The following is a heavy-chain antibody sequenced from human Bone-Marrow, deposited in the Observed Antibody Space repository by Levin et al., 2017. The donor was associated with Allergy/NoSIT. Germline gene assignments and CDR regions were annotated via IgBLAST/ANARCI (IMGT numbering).Heavy chain of an antibody. CDR2: IWYDGSNK. Sequence: GESLKISCAASGFTFSSYGMHWVRQAPGKGLEWVAVIWYDGSNKYYADSVKGRFTISRDNSKNTLYLQMNSLRAEDTAVYYCARVSSLGWWLNKPDWYFDLWGRGTLVTVSS. D-gene: IGHD5-12*01. J-gene: IGHJ2*01. CDR3: ARVSSLGWWLNKPDWYFDL. V-gene: IGHV3-33*01. CDR1: GFTFSSYG.